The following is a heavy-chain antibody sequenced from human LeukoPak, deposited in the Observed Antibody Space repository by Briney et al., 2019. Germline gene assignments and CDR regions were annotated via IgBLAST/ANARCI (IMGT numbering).Heavy chain of an antibody. CDR3: ARGSSWYLVYYYYYMDV. CDR1: GYTFTGYY. D-gene: IGHD6-13*01. CDR2: INPNSGGT. V-gene: IGHV1-2*02. Sequence: ASVKVSCKASGYTFTGYYMHWVRQAPGQGLEWMGWINPNSGGTNYAQKFQGRVTMTRDTSISTAYMELSRLRSDDTAVYYCARGSSWYLVYYYYYMDVWGKGTTVTVSS. J-gene: IGHJ6*03.